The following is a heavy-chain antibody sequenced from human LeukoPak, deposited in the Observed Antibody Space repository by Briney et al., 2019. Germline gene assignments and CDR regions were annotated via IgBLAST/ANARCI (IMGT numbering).Heavy chain of an antibody. D-gene: IGHD2-21*02. CDR2: IIPIVNIT. V-gene: IGHV1-69*04. J-gene: IGHJ4*02. CDR3: ARGPNCGGDCYSYFDY. CDR1: GGTFSSYA. Sequence: GASVKVSCKASGGTFSSYAITWVRQAPGQGLEWLGTIIPIVNITNFAQKFQDRVTITADKSTSTAYMELSSLDSEDAAMYYCARGPNCGGDCYSYFDYWGQGTLVIVS.